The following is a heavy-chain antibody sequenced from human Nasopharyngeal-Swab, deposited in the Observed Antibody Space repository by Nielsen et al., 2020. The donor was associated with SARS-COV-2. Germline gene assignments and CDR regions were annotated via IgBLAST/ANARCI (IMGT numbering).Heavy chain of an antibody. CDR3: ARVHYYDSTYYYYGLDV. V-gene: IGHV4-59*13. CDR1: DYSISSYY. CDR2: IYYSGSP. D-gene: IGHD3-22*01. J-gene: IGHJ6*02. Sequence: SETLSLTCTVSDYSISSYYWTWIRQPPGTGLEWIGYIYYSGSPNYNPSLKSRVTLSLDTSKSQLSLKLSSVTAADTAVYYCARVHYYDSTYYYYGLDVWGQGTTVTVSS.